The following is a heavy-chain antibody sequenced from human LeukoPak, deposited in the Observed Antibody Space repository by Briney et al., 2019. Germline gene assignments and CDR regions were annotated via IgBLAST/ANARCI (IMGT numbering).Heavy chain of an antibody. J-gene: IGHJ4*02. Sequence: ASVKVSCKASGYTFTSYYMHWVRQAPGQGLEWMGWINPNSGGTNYAQKFQGRVTMTRDTSISTAYMELSRLRSDDTAVYYCAREDGSGGSCYFDYWGRGTLVTVSS. CDR1: GYTFTSYY. CDR2: INPNSGGT. CDR3: AREDGSGGSCYFDY. D-gene: IGHD2-15*01. V-gene: IGHV1-2*02.